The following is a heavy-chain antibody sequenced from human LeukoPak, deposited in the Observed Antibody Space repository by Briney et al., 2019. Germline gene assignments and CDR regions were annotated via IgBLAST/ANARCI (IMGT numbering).Heavy chain of an antibody. J-gene: IGHJ6*03. V-gene: IGHV3-64*01. CDR3: ARYVRWLHNMDV. D-gene: IGHD3-10*02. CDR2: ISSNGGST. CDR1: GFTFSSYA. Sequence: PGGSLRLSCAASGFTFSSYAMHWVRQAPGKGLEYVSAISSNGGSTYYANSVKGRFTISRDNSKNTLYLQMGSLRAEDMAVYYCARYVRWLHNMDVWGKGTTVTISS.